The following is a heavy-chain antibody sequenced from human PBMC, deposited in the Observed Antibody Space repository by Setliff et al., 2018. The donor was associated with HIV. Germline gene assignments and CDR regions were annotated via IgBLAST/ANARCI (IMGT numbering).Heavy chain of an antibody. CDR2: IKEDGREK. J-gene: IGHJ3*02. V-gene: IGHV3-7*01. D-gene: IGHD1-7*01. CDR3: GKDGDYSNWDYDAFDI. Sequence: GGSLRLSCAASGFSFSNSWMTWVRQAPGKGLEWVATIKEDGREKYYVGSVKGRFTISRDNAKNSLFLQMNSLRAEDTAVYYCGKDGDYSNWDYDAFDIWGQGTMVTVSS. CDR1: GFSFSNSW.